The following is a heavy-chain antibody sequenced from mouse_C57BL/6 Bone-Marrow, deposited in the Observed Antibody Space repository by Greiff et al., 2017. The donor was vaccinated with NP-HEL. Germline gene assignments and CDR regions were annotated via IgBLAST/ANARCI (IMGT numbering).Heavy chain of an antibody. Sequence: QVTLKVSGPGILQSSQTLSLTCSFSGFSLSTSGMGLSWIRQPSGMGLEWLAHFYWDDDKRYNPSLKSRLTNSKNTSRNQVFIKITSVDTADTATNYCARRGGYDAWFAYWGQGTLVTVSA. J-gene: IGHJ3*01. CDR1: GFSLSTSGMG. CDR2: FYWDDDK. V-gene: IGHV8-12*01. CDR3: ARRGGYDAWFAY. D-gene: IGHD2-2*01.